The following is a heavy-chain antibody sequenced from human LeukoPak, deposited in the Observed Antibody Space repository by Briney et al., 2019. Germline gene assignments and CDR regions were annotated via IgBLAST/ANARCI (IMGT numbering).Heavy chain of an antibody. V-gene: IGHV3-23*01. Sequence: GGSLKLSCAASGFTFSSYAMSWVGQAPGKGLDWVSAISGSGGSTYYADSVKGRFTISRGNSKNTLYLQMNSLRAEDTAVYYCAKSGRGSGSYYNAYYFDYWGQGTLVTVSS. CDR2: ISGSGGST. CDR3: AKSGRGSGSYYNAYYFDY. D-gene: IGHD3-10*01. CDR1: GFTFSSYA. J-gene: IGHJ4*02.